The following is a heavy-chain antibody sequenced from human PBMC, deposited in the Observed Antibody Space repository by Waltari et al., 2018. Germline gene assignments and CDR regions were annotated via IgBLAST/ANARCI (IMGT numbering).Heavy chain of an antibody. D-gene: IGHD3-10*01. CDR1: GFTFSSYG. V-gene: IGHV3-30*18. CDR2: IWYDGSNK. Sequence: QVQLVESGGGVVQPGRSLRLSCAASGFTFSSYGMHWVRQAPGKGLEWVAVIWYDGSNKYYADSVKGRFTISRDNSKNTLYLQMNSLRAEDTAMYYCAKGYGSGRYDYYYYMDVWGKGTTVTVSS. CDR3: AKGYGSGRYDYYYYMDV. J-gene: IGHJ6*03.